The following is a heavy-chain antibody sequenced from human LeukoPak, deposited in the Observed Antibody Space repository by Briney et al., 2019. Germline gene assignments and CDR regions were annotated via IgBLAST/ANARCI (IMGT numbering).Heavy chain of an antibody. Sequence: SETLSLTCTVSGGSISSYYWSWIRQPPGKGLEWIGYIYYSGSTNYNPSLKSRVTISVDTSKNQFSLKLSSVTAADTAVYYCASGRYGRYLDYWGQGTLVTVSS. D-gene: IGHD5-18*01. V-gene: IGHV4-59*01. CDR1: GGSISSYY. CDR3: ASGRYGRYLDY. CDR2: IYYSGST. J-gene: IGHJ4*02.